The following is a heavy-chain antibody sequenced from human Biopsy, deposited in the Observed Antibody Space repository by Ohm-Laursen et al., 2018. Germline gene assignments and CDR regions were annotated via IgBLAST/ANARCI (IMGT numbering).Heavy chain of an antibody. CDR1: GGSIGGGEYY. Sequence: TLSLTCPVSGGSIGGGEYYWNWIRQHPGKGLEWIGLISYSGTTFYNPSLESLLTISIDTSKNHFSLNLGSVTAADTAVYYCARGVPHYDGSGFPLAGCWYFDLWGRGTLVTVSS. J-gene: IGHJ2*01. V-gene: IGHV4-31*01. D-gene: IGHD3-22*01. CDR2: ISYSGTT. CDR3: ARGVPHYDGSGFPLAGCWYFDL.